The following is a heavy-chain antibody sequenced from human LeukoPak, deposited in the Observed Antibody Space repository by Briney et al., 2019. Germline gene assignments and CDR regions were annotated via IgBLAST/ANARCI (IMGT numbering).Heavy chain of an antibody. CDR1: GFTFSSYG. Sequence: GGTLRLSCAASGFTFSSYGMHWVRQAPGKGLEWVAFIRYDGSNKYYADSVKGRFTISRDNSKNTLYLQMNSLRAEDTAVYYCAGGGLYGDYGSNFDYWGQGTLVTVSS. J-gene: IGHJ4*02. CDR2: IRYDGSNK. V-gene: IGHV3-30*02. CDR3: AGGGLYGDYGSNFDY. D-gene: IGHD4-17*01.